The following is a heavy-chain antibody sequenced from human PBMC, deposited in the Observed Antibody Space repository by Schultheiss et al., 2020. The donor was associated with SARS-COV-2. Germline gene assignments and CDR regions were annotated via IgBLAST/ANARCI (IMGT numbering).Heavy chain of an antibody. CDR3: ARAVAGYFDY. CDR2: ISAYNGNT. V-gene: IGHV1-18*04. J-gene: IGHJ4*02. CDR1: GYTFTGYY. Sequence: GESLKISCKASGYTFTGYYMHWVRQAPGQGLEWMGWISAYNGNTNYAQKLQGRVTMTTDTSTSTAYMELRSLRSDDTAVYYCARAVAGYFDYWGQGTLVTVSS. D-gene: IGHD6-19*01.